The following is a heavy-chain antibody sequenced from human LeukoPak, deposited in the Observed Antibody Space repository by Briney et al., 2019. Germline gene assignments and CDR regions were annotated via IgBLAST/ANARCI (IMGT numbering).Heavy chain of an antibody. Sequence: ASVKVSCKASGGTFSSYTISWLRQAPGQGLEWMGRIIPILGIANYAQQFQGRVAITADKSTSTAYMELSSLRSEDTAVYYCARATYCGGDCYSNYWGQGTLVTVSS. CDR1: GGTFSSYT. D-gene: IGHD2-21*01. CDR2: IIPILGIA. J-gene: IGHJ4*02. CDR3: ARATYCGGDCYSNY. V-gene: IGHV1-69*02.